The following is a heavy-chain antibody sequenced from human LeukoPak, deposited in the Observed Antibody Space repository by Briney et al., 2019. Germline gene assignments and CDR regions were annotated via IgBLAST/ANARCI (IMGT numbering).Heavy chain of an antibody. CDR3: ARDPDELLGVALDY. CDR2: IHQNGNTK. J-gene: IGHJ4*02. V-gene: IGHV3-7*01. CDR1: GFTFSSHW. Sequence: GGSLRLSCVASGFTFSSHWMNWVRQAPGKGLEWVANIHQNGNTKNYVDSVKGRFTISRDNAKNSLYLQMNSLRAEDTAVYYCARDPDELLGVALDYWGQGALVTVSS. D-gene: IGHD3-16*01.